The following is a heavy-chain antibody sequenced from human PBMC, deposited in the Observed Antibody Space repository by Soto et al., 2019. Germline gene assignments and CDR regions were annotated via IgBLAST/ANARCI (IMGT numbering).Heavy chain of an antibody. CDR1: GYTFTNYA. J-gene: IGHJ6*02. CDR3: ARGHCSGLICHFSYPYAMDF. Sequence: ASVKVSCKASGYTFTNYAISWVRQAPGQGLEWMGWISVYNGNTDYAQKLQGRVTMTTDTSTSTAYMELRSLRSDDTAVYYCARGHCSGLICHFSYPYAMDFWCPGTTVTRSS. D-gene: IGHD2-15*01. CDR2: ISVYNGNT. V-gene: IGHV1-18*01.